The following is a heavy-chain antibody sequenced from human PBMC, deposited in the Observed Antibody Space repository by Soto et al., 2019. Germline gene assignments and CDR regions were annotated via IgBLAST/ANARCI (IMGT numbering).Heavy chain of an antibody. CDR1: GFTFSSYG. J-gene: IGHJ4*02. CDR3: AKVMGVRGVTSGADY. Sequence: QVQLVESGGGVVQPGRSLRLSCAASGFTFSSYGMHWVRQAPGKGLEWVALISYDGSDNYYAGSVKGRFTISRDNSKNTLCLQMNSLRAEDTAVYYCAKVMGVRGVTSGADYWGQGTLVTVSS. D-gene: IGHD3-10*01. CDR2: ISYDGSDN. V-gene: IGHV3-30*18.